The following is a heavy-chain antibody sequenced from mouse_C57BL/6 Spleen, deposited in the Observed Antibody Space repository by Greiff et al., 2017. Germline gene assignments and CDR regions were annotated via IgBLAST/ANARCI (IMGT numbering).Heavy chain of an antibody. CDR2: ISSGSSTI. CDR3: ASGGRSYYGNFFAY. Sequence: EVQRVESGGGLVKPGGSLKLSCAASGFTFSDYGMHWVRQAPEKGLEWVAYISSGSSTIYYADTVKGRFTISRDNAKNTLFLQMTRVRAEDTAMCYCASGGRSYYGNFFAYWGPGALVTVSA. V-gene: IGHV5-17*01. D-gene: IGHD2-1*01. CDR1: GFTFSDYG. J-gene: IGHJ3*01.